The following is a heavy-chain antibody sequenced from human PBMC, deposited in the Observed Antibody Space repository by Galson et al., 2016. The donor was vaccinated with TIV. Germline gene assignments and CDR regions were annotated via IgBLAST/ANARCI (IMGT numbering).Heavy chain of an antibody. D-gene: IGHD5-12*01. J-gene: IGHJ6*02. CDR3: ARYTGDSYGMDV. CDR2: ISGGGGNI. Sequence: SLRLSCAASGFTFSSYAMTWVRQAPGKGLEWVTAISGGGGNIYYADSVKGRFTISRENSRDTLYMQMNSLRDEGTAVYYCARYTGDSYGMDVWGQGTTVTVSS. CDR1: GFTFSSYA. V-gene: IGHV3-23*01.